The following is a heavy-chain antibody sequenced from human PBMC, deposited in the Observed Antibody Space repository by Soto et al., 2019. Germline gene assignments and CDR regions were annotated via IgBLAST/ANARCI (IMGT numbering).Heavy chain of an antibody. CDR3: AGVSVSGFDSSPRIDY. CDR2: INHSGST. Sequence: PSETLSLTCAVYGGSFSGYYWSWIRQPPGKGLEWIGEINHSGSTNYNPSLKSRVTISVDTSKNQFSLKLSSVTAADTAVYYCAGVSVSGFDSSPRIDYWGQGTLVTVSS. D-gene: IGHD6-13*01. V-gene: IGHV4-34*01. CDR1: GGSFSGYY. J-gene: IGHJ4*02.